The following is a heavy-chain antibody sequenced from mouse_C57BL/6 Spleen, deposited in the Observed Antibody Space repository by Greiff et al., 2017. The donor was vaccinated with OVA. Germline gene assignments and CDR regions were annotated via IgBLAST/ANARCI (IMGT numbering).Heavy chain of an antibody. D-gene: IGHD2-3*01. J-gene: IGHJ3*01. CDR2: ISNLAYSI. CDR3: ARLYDGYSLGY. Sequence: EVLLVESGGGLVQPGGSLKLSCAASGFTFSDYGMAWVRQAPRKGPEWVAFISNLAYSIYYADTVTGRFTIARENAKNTLYLDMSSLRSGNTAMNYCARLYDGYSLGYWGQGTLVTVSA. V-gene: IGHV5-15*01. CDR1: GFTFSDYG.